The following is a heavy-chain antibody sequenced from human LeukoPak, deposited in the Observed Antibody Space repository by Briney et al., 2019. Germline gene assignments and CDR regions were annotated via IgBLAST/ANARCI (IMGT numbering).Heavy chain of an antibody. J-gene: IGHJ4*02. Sequence: GGSLRLSCAASGFTFSSYEMNWVRQAPGKGLEWVSYISSSGGTIHYADSVKGRFTISRDNAKNSLYLQMDSLRAEDTAVYYCVRERWFGERGPDYWGQGTLVTVSS. CDR3: VRERWFGERGPDY. CDR2: ISSSGGTI. D-gene: IGHD3-10*01. CDR1: GFTFSSYE. V-gene: IGHV3-48*03.